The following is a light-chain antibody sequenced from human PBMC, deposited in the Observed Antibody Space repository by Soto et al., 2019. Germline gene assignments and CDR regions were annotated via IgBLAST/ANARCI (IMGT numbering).Light chain of an antibody. CDR1: QSVSSSY. CDR2: GAF. V-gene: IGKV3-20*01. CDR3: QQYGNSPPT. J-gene: IGKJ3*01. Sequence: EIVLTQSPGTLSLSPGERATLSCRASQSVSSSYLAWYKQTPGQAPRILIYGAFNRATGIPDRFSGSGSGTDFTLTFSRLEPEEFAVYYCQQYGNSPPTFGPRTKVDIK.